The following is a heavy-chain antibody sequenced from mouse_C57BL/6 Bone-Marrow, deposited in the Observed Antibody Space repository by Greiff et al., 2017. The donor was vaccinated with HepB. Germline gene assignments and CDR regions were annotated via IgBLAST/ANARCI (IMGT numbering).Heavy chain of an antibody. V-gene: IGHV1-63*01. CDR1: GYTFTNYW. Sequence: VQLQQSGAELVRPETSVKMSCKASGYTFTNYWIGWAKQRPGHGLEWIGDIYPGGGYTNYNEKFKGKATLTADKSSSTAYMQFSSLTSEDSAIYYCARTNFYYAMDYWGQGTAVTVSS. CDR3: ARTNFYYAMDY. CDR2: IYPGGGYT. J-gene: IGHJ4*01. D-gene: IGHD4-1*01.